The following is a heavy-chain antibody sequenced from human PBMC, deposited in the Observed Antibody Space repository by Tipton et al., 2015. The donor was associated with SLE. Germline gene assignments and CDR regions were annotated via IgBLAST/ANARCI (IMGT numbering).Heavy chain of an antibody. CDR3: AREGSGSYFGAFDI. V-gene: IGHV4-61*09. D-gene: IGHD1-26*01. CDR2: IYNTGST. J-gene: IGHJ3*02. Sequence: TLSLTCTVSGYSISRGSNYWSWIRQPAGKGLEWIGHIYNTGSTNYNPLLKSRVTISVDTSKNQFSLKLSSVTAADTAVYYCAREGSGSYFGAFDIWGQGTMVTVSS. CDR1: GYSISRGSNY.